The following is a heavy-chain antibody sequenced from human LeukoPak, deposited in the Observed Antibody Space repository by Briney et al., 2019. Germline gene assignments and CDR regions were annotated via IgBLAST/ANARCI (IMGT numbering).Heavy chain of an antibody. CDR3: ARESSGWSENY. Sequence: GGSLRLSCTASGFTFSDYDMNWVRQAPGKGLEWVSFISSSSTTTYYSDSVKGRFIISRDNAKKSLFLQMNSLTAEDAAVYYCARESSGWSENYWGQGTLVTVSS. CDR2: ISSSSTTT. V-gene: IGHV3-48*01. CDR1: GFTFSDYD. J-gene: IGHJ4*02. D-gene: IGHD6-19*01.